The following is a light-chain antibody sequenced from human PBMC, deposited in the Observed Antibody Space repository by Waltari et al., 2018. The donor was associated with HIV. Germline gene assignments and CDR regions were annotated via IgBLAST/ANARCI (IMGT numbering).Light chain of an antibody. CDR3: AAWDGSLSGVV. V-gene: IGLV1-47*01. CDR1: SSNTGSHH. J-gene: IGLJ2*01. CDR2: RNN. Sequence: QSVMTLPPSASGNLGRRVTISCYATSSNTGSHHLDLYQYLLRKALNILLYRNNRRPSGVPDRFAGSKSGTSASLAISGLRSEDEADYYCAAWDGSLSGVVFGGGTKLTVL.